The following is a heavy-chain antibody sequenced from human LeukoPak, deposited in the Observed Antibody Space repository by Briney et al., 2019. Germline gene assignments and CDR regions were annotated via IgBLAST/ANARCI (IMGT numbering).Heavy chain of an antibody. V-gene: IGHV4-39*07. J-gene: IGHJ4*02. Sequence: PSETLSLTCTVSGGSISRSSYYWGWIRQPPGKGLEWIGSIYYSGSTYYNPSLKSRVAISVDTSKNQFSLKLSSVTAADTAVYYCPRGSADYWGQGTLVTVSS. CDR1: GGSISRSSYY. CDR2: IYYSGST. CDR3: PRGSADY. D-gene: IGHD3-10*01.